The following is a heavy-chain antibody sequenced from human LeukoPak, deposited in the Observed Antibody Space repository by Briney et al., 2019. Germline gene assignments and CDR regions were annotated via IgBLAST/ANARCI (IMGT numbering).Heavy chain of an antibody. CDR3: ARDAYGSGSYFYYFDY. J-gene: IGHJ4*02. V-gene: IGHV3-64*01. D-gene: IGHD3-10*01. CDR1: GFTFSSYA. Sequence: GGSLRLSCAASGFTFSSYAMHWVRQAPGKGLEYVSAISSNGGSTYYANSVKSRFTISRDNSKNTLYLQMGSLRAEDMAVYYCARDAYGSGSYFYYFDYWGQGTLVTVSS. CDR2: ISSNGGST.